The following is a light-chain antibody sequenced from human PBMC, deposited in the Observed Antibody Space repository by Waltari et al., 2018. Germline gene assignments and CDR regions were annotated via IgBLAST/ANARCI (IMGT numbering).Light chain of an antibody. Sequence: SYVLTQPPSVSVAPGQTARITCGGNNIGSKSVHWYQQKPGQAPVLVVYDDSDRPSGIPERFSGSNAGNTATLTISRVEAGDDADYYCQGWDSSTDHVVFGGGTKLTVL. CDR3: QGWDSSTDHVV. V-gene: IGLV3-21*02. J-gene: IGLJ2*01. CDR1: NIGSKS. CDR2: DDS.